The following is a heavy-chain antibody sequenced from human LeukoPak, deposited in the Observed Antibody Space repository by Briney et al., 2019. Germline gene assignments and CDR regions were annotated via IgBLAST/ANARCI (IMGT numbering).Heavy chain of an antibody. J-gene: IGHJ5*02. CDR3: ARASPHYYDSSGYHNWFDP. CDR1: GGSISSSSYY. Sequence: PSETLSLTCTVSGGSISSSSYYWGWIRQPPGKGLEWIGSIYYSGSTNYNPSLKSRVTISVDTSKNQFSLKLSSVTAADTAVYYCARASPHYYDSSGYHNWFDPWGQGTLVTVSS. D-gene: IGHD3-22*01. CDR2: IYYSGST. V-gene: IGHV4-39*07.